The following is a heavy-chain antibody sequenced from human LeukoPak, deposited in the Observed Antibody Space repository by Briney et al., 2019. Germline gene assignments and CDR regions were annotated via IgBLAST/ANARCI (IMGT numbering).Heavy chain of an antibody. CDR1: GFTFSSYA. D-gene: IGHD3-10*01. CDR3: EKDPPVFLGLGDFFPDFDY. J-gene: IGHJ4*02. CDR2: ISGSGGST. Sequence: GGSLRLSCAASGFTFSSYAMSWVRQAPGKGLEWVSAISGSGGSTYYADSVKGRFTISRDNSKNTLYLQMNSLRAEDTAVYYCEKDPPVFLGLGDFFPDFDYGGRGPLVPVSS. V-gene: IGHV3-23*01.